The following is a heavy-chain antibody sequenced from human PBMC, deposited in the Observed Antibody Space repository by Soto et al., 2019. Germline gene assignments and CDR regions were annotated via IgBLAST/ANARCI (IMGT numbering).Heavy chain of an antibody. V-gene: IGHV1-2*04. CDR2: INPKSGGT. Sequence: ASVKVSCKASGYSFTDYHIHWVRQAPGQGLEWLGRINPKSGGTSTAQKFQGWVTMTRDRSISTVYMELTRLRSDDTAVYYCAKDKYYDSSGTGEDYWGQGTLVTVSS. CDR1: GYSFTDYH. CDR3: AKDKYYDSSGTGEDY. D-gene: IGHD3-22*01. J-gene: IGHJ4*02.